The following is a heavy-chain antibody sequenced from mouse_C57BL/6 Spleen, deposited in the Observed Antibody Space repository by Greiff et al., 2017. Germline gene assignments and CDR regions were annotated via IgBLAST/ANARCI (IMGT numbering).Heavy chain of an antibody. V-gene: IGHV1-19*01. CDR1: GYTFTDYY. CDR3: ARAGGEGYYDPFAY. Sequence: VQLQQSGPVLVKPGASVKMSCKASGYTFTDYYMNWVKQSHGKSLEWIGVINPYNGGTSYNQKFKGKATLTVDKSSSTAYMELNSRTSEDSAVYYYARAGGEGYYDPFAYWGQGTLVTVSA. D-gene: IGHD2-3*01. CDR2: INPYNGGT. J-gene: IGHJ3*01.